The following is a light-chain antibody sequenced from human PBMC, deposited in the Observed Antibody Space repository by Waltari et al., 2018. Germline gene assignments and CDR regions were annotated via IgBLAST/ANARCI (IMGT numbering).Light chain of an antibody. CDR2: DAS. Sequence: AVQLTQSPSSLSASVGDRVTTPSRASHAISSALIWYQQKPGKAPNLLIYDASNLESGVPSRFSGSGSGTDFTLTISSLQPADFATYYCQQSHSYPVTFGGGTKVEIK. CDR3: QQSHSYPVT. V-gene: IGKV1-13*02. J-gene: IGKJ4*01. CDR1: HAISSA.